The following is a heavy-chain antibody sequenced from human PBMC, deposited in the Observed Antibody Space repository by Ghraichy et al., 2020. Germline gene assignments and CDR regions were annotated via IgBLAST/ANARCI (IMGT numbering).Heavy chain of an antibody. Sequence: SETLSLTCSVYGASLSGYYWSWIRQSPGKGLEWIGEINRSGGTNYNPSLKSRVTISVDTAKEQFSLKLRFVTAADTAVYYCARGRPYSDYGQGFNWFDPWGQGTPVTVSS. D-gene: IGHD5-12*01. V-gene: IGHV4-34*01. CDR2: INRSGGT. J-gene: IGHJ5*02. CDR1: GASLSGYY. CDR3: ARGRPYSDYGQGFNWFDP.